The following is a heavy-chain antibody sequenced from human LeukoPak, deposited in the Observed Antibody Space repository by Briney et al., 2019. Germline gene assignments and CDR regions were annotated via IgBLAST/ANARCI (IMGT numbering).Heavy chain of an antibody. J-gene: IGHJ4*02. Sequence: PGGSLRLSCAASGFTFSSYAMSWVRQAPGKGLEWVSAISGSGGSTYYADSVKGRFTISRDNSKNTLYLQMNSLRAGDTAVYYCAKDLSGYSYGYFDYWGQGTLVTVSS. V-gene: IGHV3-23*01. CDR2: ISGSGGST. CDR1: GFTFSSYA. D-gene: IGHD5-18*01. CDR3: AKDLSGYSYGYFDY.